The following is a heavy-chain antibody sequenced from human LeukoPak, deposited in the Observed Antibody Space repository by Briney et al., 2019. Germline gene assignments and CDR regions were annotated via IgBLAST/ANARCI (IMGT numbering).Heavy chain of an antibody. D-gene: IGHD2-15*01. CDR1: GFTFTDYY. CDR3: ARTRGPCSGGSCYLYYFDY. J-gene: IGHJ4*02. Sequence: PGGSLRLSCAASGFTFTDYYMSWIRQAPGRGREWVSYITNSGDTIYYADSVKGRFTISRDNAKNSLYLQMSNLRAEDTAVYYCARTRGPCSGGSCYLYYFDYWGQGTLVTVSS. CDR2: ITNSGDTI. V-gene: IGHV3-11*01.